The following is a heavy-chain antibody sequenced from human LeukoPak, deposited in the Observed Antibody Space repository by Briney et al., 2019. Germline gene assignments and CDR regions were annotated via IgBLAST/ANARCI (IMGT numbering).Heavy chain of an antibody. CDR1: GFTFSSYA. J-gene: IGHJ4*02. CDR3: APHFGILQIRFDY. Sequence: GGSLRLSCAASGFTFSSYAMSWVRQAPGKGLEWVSAISGSGGSTYYADSVKGRYTISRDNSKNTLYLQMNSLRAEDTAVYYCAPHFGILQIRFDYWGQGTLVTVSS. V-gene: IGHV3-23*01. D-gene: IGHD3-16*01. CDR2: ISGSGGST.